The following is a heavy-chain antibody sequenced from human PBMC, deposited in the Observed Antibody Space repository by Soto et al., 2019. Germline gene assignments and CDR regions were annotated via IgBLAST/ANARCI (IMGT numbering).Heavy chain of an antibody. Sequence: QVQLVESGGGVVQPGRSLRLSCAVSGCTFSNYAMHWVRQAPGKGLEWVAVISYAGDKKYYADSVKGRFTISRDNSKNPLFLQMSRLRAEDTAVYYCAKLKGYGSGGNDHDYWGQGTLVTVSS. CDR3: AKLKGYGSGGNDHDY. J-gene: IGHJ4*02. D-gene: IGHD3-10*01. CDR1: GCTFSNYA. V-gene: IGHV3-30*18. CDR2: ISYAGDKK.